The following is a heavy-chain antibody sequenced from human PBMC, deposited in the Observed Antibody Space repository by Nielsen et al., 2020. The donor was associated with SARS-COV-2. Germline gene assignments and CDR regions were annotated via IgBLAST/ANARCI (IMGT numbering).Heavy chain of an antibody. D-gene: IGHD3-16*01. J-gene: IGHJ4*02. CDR1: GFTFSSYS. V-gene: IGHV3-21*01. Sequence: GESLKISCAASGFTFSSYSMNWVRQAPGKGLEWVSSISSSSSYIYYADSVKGRFTISRDNAKNSLYLQMNSLRAEDTAVYYCARSPYDYVWGSYCFDYWGQGTLVTVSS. CDR3: ARSPYDYVWGSYCFDY. CDR2: ISSSSSYI.